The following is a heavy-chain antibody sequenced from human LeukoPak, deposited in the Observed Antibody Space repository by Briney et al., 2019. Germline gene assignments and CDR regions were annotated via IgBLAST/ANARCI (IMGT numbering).Heavy chain of an antibody. CDR2: IYTSGST. CDR3: ARDYYGSGSYAHYYYYMDV. J-gene: IGHJ6*03. Sequence: SETLSLTCTVSGGSISSGSYYWSWIRQPAGKGLAWIGRIYTSGSTNYNPSLKSRVTISVDTSKNQFSLKLSSVTAAGRAVYYCARDYYGSGSYAHYYYYMDVWGKGITVTVSS. CDR1: GGSISSGSYY. D-gene: IGHD3-10*01. V-gene: IGHV4-61*02.